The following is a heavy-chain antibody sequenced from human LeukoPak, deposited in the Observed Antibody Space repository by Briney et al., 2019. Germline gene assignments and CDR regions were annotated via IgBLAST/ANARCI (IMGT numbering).Heavy chain of an antibody. CDR3: ARSYSSSTYDFDY. CDR1: GXTFSSYS. D-gene: IGHD6-13*01. J-gene: IGHJ4*02. V-gene: IGHV3-48*02. CDR2: IRSSSSTI. Sequence: GGSLRLSCAASGXTFSSYSVNWVRQAPGKGLEWVSYIRSSSSTIYYADSVKGRFTISRDNAKNSLYLQMNSLRDEDTAVYYCARSYSSSTYDFDYWGQGTLVTVSS.